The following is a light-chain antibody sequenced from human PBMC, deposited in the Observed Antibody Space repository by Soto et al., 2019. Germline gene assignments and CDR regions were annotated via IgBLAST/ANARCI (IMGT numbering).Light chain of an antibody. CDR1: SSNIGSNT. CDR3: AAWDDSLNGFYV. Sequence: QSVLTQPPSASGTPGQRVTISCSGSSSNIGSNTVSWYQQLPGTAPKLLIYSNNRRPSGVPERFSGSNSGTSASLAISGLQSEDEADYYCAAWDDSLNGFYVFGTGTKVTV. V-gene: IGLV1-44*01. CDR2: SNN. J-gene: IGLJ1*01.